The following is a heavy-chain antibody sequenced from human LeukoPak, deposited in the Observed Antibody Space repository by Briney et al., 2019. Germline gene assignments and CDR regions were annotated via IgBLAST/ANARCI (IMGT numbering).Heavy chain of an antibody. CDR3: VKISTVTANFDY. CDR1: GFTFSNYA. D-gene: IGHD4-17*01. J-gene: IGHJ4*02. CDR2: ISGGGSST. V-gene: IGHV3-23*01. Sequence: GGSLRLSCAASGFTFSNYAMNWVRQAPGKGLEWVSTISGGGSSTYYADSVKGRFTISRDNSKNTLYLQMNSLRAEDTAVYHCVKISTVTANFDYWGQGTLVTVSS.